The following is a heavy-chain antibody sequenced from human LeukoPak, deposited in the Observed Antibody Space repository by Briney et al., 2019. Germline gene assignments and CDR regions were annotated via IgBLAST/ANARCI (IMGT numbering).Heavy chain of an antibody. J-gene: IGHJ4*02. D-gene: IGHD2/OR15-2a*01. V-gene: IGHV3-23*01. CDR3: ASNFLGVGNIDY. CDR1: GFTFSSYA. CDR2: ISGSGGST. Sequence: GGSLRLSCAASGFTFSSYAISWVRKAPGKGLGWVSAISGSGGSTYYADSVKGRFTISRDNSKNTLYLQMNSLRAEDTAVYYCASNFLGVGNIDYWGQGTLVTVSS.